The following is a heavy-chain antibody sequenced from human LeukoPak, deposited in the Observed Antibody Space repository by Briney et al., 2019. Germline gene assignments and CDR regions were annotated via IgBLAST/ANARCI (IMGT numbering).Heavy chain of an antibody. V-gene: IGHV3-11*01. Sequence: GGSLRLSCAASGFTFGDYYMSWFRQSPGKGLEWVSYISTTGSSIFYADSVKGRFTISRDNANNSLYLQMNNLRAEDTAVYYCAHAAYPYSSSAIFDYWGQGTLVTVSS. CDR2: ISTTGSSI. D-gene: IGHD6-6*01. CDR1: GFTFGDYY. J-gene: IGHJ4*02. CDR3: AHAAYPYSSSAIFDY.